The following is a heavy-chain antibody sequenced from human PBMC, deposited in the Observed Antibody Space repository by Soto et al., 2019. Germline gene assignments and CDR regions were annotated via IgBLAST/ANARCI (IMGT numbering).Heavy chain of an antibody. V-gene: IGHV1-69*12. D-gene: IGHD5-18*01. CDR1: GGTFSSYA. J-gene: IGHJ2*01. Sequence: QVQLVQSGAEVKKPGSSVKVSCKASGGTFSSYAISWVRQAPGQGLEWMGGIIPIFGTANYAQKFQGRVTITADESTSTAYMALSSLRSEDTAVYYCAIDGGYSYVSPSWYFDLWGRGTLVTVSS. CDR2: IIPIFGTA. CDR3: AIDGGYSYVSPSWYFDL.